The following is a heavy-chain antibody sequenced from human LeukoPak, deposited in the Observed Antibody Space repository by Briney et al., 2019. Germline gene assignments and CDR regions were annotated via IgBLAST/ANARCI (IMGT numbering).Heavy chain of an antibody. J-gene: IGHJ3*02. CDR1: GFTFSSDA. D-gene: IGHD2-15*01. Sequence: GRSLRLSCAASGFTFSSDAMSCVPGSPSKELEGVSAISGCSGSTSYADSVKGRFTISRDNSKNTLYLQMKRLRAEDTDVYYCATPCCSGGSCYEWNAFDIWGEGTMVTVSS. V-gene: IGHV3-23*01. CDR2: ISGCSGST. CDR3: ATPCCSGGSCYEWNAFDI.